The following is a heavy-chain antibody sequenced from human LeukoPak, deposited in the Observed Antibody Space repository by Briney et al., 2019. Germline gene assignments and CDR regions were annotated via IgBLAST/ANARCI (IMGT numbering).Heavy chain of an antibody. J-gene: IGHJ4*02. CDR2: ISGSGGST. CDR1: GFTFSSYA. D-gene: IGHD6-13*01. CDR3: AKDPGSSWPGLYYFDY. V-gene: IGHV3-23*01. Sequence: PGGSLRLSCAASGFTFSSYAMSWVRQAPGKGLEWVSAISGSGGSTYYADSVKGRFTISRDNSKNTLYLQMNSLRAEDTAVYYCAKDPGSSWPGLYYFDYWGQGTLVTVSS.